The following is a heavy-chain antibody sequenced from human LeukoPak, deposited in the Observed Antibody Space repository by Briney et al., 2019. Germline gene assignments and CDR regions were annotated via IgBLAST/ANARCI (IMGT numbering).Heavy chain of an antibody. CDR1: EFTFSNYG. J-gene: IGHJ4*02. V-gene: IGHV3-21*06. Sequence: PGGSLRLSCAASEFTFSNYGMTWVRQAPGKGVEWVSSIDSSNKYMYYADSLKGRFTISRDNARNSLYLQMNSLRAEDTAVYYCARVSYCSGGSCTYFDHWGQGTLVTVSS. CDR2: IDSSNKYM. D-gene: IGHD2-15*01. CDR3: ARVSYCSGGSCTYFDH.